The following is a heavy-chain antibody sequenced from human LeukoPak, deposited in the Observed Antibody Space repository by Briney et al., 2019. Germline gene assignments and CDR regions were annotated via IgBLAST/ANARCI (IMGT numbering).Heavy chain of an antibody. CDR3: ARCEWELSCDY. CDR1: GGSISSYY. CDR2: IYYSGST. Sequence: SETLSLTCTVSGGSISSYYWSWIREPPGKGLEWIGYIYYSGSTNYNPSLKSRVTISVDTSKNQFSLKLSSVTAADTAVYYCARCEWELSCDYWGQGTLVTVSS. J-gene: IGHJ4*02. D-gene: IGHD1-26*01. V-gene: IGHV4-59*01.